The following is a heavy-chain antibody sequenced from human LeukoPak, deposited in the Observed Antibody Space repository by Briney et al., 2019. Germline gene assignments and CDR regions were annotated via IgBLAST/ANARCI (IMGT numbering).Heavy chain of an antibody. J-gene: IGHJ6*03. CDR1: GGSISSGDYY. CDR2: IYYSGST. CDR3: ARVRDFWSGHPGGPSYYMDV. D-gene: IGHD3-3*01. V-gene: IGHV4-30-4*08. Sequence: SQTLSLTCTVSGGSISSGDYYWSWIRQPPGKGLEWIGYIYYSGSTYYNPSLKSRVTISVDTSKNQFSLKLSSVTAADTAVYYCARVRDFWSGHPGGPSYYMDVWGKGTTVTVSS.